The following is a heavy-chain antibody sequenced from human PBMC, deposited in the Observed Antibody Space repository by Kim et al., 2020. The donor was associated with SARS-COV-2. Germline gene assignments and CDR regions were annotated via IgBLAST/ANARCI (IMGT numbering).Heavy chain of an antibody. CDR1: GYTFSDYA. CDR3: ARHDYGDYGLFDY. D-gene: IGHD4-17*01. CDR2: INAGNGDT. J-gene: IGHJ4*02. Sequence: ASVKVSCKASGYTFSDYAMHWVRQAPGQRLEWMGWINAGNGDTKYSQKFQGRVSITRDTSANTAYMELSSLRSEDTAVYYCARHDYGDYGLFDYWGQGTL. V-gene: IGHV1-3*01.